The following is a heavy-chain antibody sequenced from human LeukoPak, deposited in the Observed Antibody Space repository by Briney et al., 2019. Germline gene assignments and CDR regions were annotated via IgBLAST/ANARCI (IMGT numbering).Heavy chain of an antibody. D-gene: IGHD2-21*02. J-gene: IGHJ4*02. CDR1: GFTFSDYE. CDR3: AKEDCGVDCSTFDY. V-gene: IGHV3-48*03. CDR2: ISTAGSTT. Sequence: GESLKISCAASGFTFSDYEMNWVRQAPGKGLEWISYISTAGSTTYYADSVKGRFTISRDNSKSTLYLQMNSLRAEDTAVYYCAKEDCGVDCSTFDYWGQGTLVTVSS.